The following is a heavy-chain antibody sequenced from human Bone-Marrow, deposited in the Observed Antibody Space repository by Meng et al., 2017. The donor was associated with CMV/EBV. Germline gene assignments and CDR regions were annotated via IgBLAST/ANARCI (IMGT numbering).Heavy chain of an antibody. V-gene: IGHV3-21*01. J-gene: IGHJ6*02. Sequence: GESLKISCAASGFTFSSYSMNWVRQAPGKGLEWVSSISSSSSYIYYADSVKGRFTISRDNAKNSLYLQMNSLRAEDTAVYYCARGLTPSWGYYYGMDVWGQGTTGTVSS. CDR2: ISSSSSYI. CDR3: ARGLTPSWGYYYGMDV. CDR1: GFTFSSYS. D-gene: IGHD2-2*01.